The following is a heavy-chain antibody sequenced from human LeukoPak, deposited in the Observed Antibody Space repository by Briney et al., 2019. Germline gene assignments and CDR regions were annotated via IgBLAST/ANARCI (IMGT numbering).Heavy chain of an antibody. V-gene: IGHV5-51*01. Sequence: GESLKISCKGSGYSFTSYWIGWVRQMPGKGLEWMGIIYPADSDARYSPSFQGQVTISADKSVSTAYLQWSSLKASDTAMYYCARHEGRTVTATDYWGQGTLVTVSS. J-gene: IGHJ4*02. CDR1: GYSFTSYW. CDR3: ARHEGRTVTATDY. CDR2: IYPADSDA. D-gene: IGHD4-17*01.